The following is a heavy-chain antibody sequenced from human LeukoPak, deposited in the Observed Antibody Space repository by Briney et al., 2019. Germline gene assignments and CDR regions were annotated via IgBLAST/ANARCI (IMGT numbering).Heavy chain of an antibody. CDR3: AKVTGIAAAVSNWFDP. J-gene: IGHJ5*02. Sequence: GASLRLSCAASGFTFSRYAMSWVRQAPGKGLEWVSAISGSGGSTYYADSVKGRFTISRDNSKNTLYLQMNSLRAEDTAVYYCAKVTGIAAAVSNWFDPWGQGTLVTVSS. D-gene: IGHD6-13*01. V-gene: IGHV3-23*01. CDR2: ISGSGGST. CDR1: GFTFSRYA.